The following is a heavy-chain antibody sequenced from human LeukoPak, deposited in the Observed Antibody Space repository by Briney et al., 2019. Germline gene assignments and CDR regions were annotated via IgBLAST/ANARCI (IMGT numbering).Heavy chain of an antibody. Sequence: GGSLRLSCAASGFTFSSYWMHWVRQAPGKGLVWVSRINSDGSSTSYADSVKGRFTISRDNAKNTLYLQMNSLRAEDTAVYYCSSGGRKGSNDYWGQGTLVTVSS. CDR2: INSDGSST. CDR3: SSGGRKGSNDY. V-gene: IGHV3-74*01. J-gene: IGHJ4*02. CDR1: GFTFSSYW.